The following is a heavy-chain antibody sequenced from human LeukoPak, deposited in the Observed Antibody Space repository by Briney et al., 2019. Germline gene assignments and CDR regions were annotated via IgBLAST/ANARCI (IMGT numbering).Heavy chain of an antibody. CDR2: ISSSSYYI. D-gene: IGHD1-7*01. V-gene: IGHV3-21*01. Sequence: PGGSLRLSCAASGCTFSSYSMNWVRQAPGKGLEWVSSISSSSYYIYYADSVKGRFTISRDNAKNSLYLQMNSLRAEATAVYYCARLRDWNYAIDYWGQGTLVTVSS. CDR1: GCTFSSYS. CDR3: ARLRDWNYAIDY. J-gene: IGHJ4*02.